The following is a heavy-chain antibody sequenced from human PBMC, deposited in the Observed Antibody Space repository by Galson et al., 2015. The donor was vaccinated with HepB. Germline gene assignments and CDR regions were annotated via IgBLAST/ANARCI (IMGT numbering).Heavy chain of an antibody. D-gene: IGHD2-8*02. CDR3: VTGRTPFYFHY. CDR1: GYNFASYW. CDR2: FYPGDSDT. V-gene: IGHV5-51*03. J-gene: IGHJ4*02. Sequence: QSGAEVKKPGESLKISCKGSGYNFASYWIGWVRQMPGKGLEWMGIFYPGDSDTRYSPSFQDQVTISADKSISTAYLQWSSLKASDTAIYYRVTGRTPFYFHYWGQGTLVTVSS.